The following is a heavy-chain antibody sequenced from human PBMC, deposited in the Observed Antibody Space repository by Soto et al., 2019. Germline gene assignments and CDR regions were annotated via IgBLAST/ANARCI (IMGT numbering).Heavy chain of an antibody. V-gene: IGHV1-69*13. D-gene: IGHD2-8*01. CDR2: IIPIFGTA. CDR1: GGTFSSYA. CDR3: AREYMCTNGVCYRFGGQYYFDY. J-gene: IGHJ4*02. Sequence: PVKVSCKTSGGTFSSYAISWLRQAPGKGNEWMGGIIPIFGTANYAQKFQGRVTITADESTSTAYMELSSLRSEDTAVYYCAREYMCTNGVCYRFGGQYYFDYWGQRTLVTSP.